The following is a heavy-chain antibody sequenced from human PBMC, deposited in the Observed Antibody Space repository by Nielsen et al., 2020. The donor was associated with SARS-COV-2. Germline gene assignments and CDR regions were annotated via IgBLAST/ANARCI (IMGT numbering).Heavy chain of an antibody. D-gene: IGHD6-13*01. CDR3: ARGVVGIAAAGGRAWFDP. Sequence: SETLSLTCTVSGGSISSGGYYWSWIRHHPGKGLEWIGYIYYSGSTNYNPSLKSRVTISVDTSKNQFSLKLSSVTAAGTAVYYCARGVVGIAAAGGRAWFDPSGQGTLVTVSS. V-gene: IGHV4-61*08. CDR2: IYYSGST. CDR1: GGSISSGGYY. J-gene: IGHJ5*02.